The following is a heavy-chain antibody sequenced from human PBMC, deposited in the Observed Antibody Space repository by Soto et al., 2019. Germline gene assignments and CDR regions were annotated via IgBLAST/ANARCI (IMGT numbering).Heavy chain of an antibody. CDR2: ISYSGTT. J-gene: IGHJ3*02. Sequence: SETLSLTCTVSGDSISSVYNYWSWIRQPPGEGLEWIGFISYSGTTSYSPSLKSRLAISLDTSKNQFSLSLTSVTAADTAVYYCARVLGNDAFDIWGQGTMVTV. D-gene: IGHD3-3*02. CDR3: ARVLGNDAFDI. V-gene: IGHV4-30-4*01. CDR1: GDSISSVYNY.